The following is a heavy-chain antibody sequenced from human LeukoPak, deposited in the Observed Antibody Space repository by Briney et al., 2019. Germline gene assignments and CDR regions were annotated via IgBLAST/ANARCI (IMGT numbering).Heavy chain of an antibody. Sequence: SETLSLTCAVSGGSISSGGYSWSWIRQPPGKGLEWIGYIYHSGSTYYNPSLKSRVTISVDRSKNQFSLKLSSVTAADTAVYYCARVSVTMARGVIITWFDYWGQGTLVTVSS. CDR2: IYHSGST. J-gene: IGHJ4*02. V-gene: IGHV4-30-2*01. CDR3: ARVSVTMARGVIITWFDY. CDR1: GGSISSGGYS. D-gene: IGHD3-10*01.